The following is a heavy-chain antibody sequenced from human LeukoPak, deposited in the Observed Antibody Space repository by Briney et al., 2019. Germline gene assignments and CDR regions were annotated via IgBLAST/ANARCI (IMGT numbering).Heavy chain of an antibody. CDR3: AATYGDLDYFDY. J-gene: IGHJ4*02. Sequence: ASVKVPCKASGYTFTGYYMHWVRQAPGQGLEWMGWINPNSGGTNYAQKFQGRVTMTRDTSISTAYMELSRLRSDDTAVYYCAATYGDLDYFDYWGQGTLVTVSS. CDR1: GYTFTGYY. CDR2: INPNSGGT. D-gene: IGHD4-17*01. V-gene: IGHV1-2*02.